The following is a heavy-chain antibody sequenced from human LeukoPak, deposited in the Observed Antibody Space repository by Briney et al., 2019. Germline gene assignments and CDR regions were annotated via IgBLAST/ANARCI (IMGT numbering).Heavy chain of an antibody. CDR2: ISGSGGST. D-gene: IGHD3-16*01. Sequence: PGGSLRLSCAASGFTFSSYAMSWVRQAPGKGLEWVSAISGSGGSTYYTDSVKGRFTISRDNSKNTLYLQVNSLRAEDTAVYYCARWGFMITFGGFNDYWGQGTLVTVSS. CDR3: ARWGFMITFGGFNDY. V-gene: IGHV3-23*01. J-gene: IGHJ4*02. CDR1: GFTFSSYA.